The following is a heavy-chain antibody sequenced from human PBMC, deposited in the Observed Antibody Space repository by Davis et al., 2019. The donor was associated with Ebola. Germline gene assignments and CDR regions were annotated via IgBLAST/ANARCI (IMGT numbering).Heavy chain of an antibody. D-gene: IGHD3-3*01. J-gene: IGHJ4*02. CDR2: ISSSGSTI. CDR3: ARDAGDTYYDFWSGYLGY. CDR1: GFTFSDYY. V-gene: IGHV3-11*01. Sequence: GESLKISCAASGFTFSDYYMSWIRQAPGKGLEWVSYISSSGSTIYYADSAKGRFTISRDNATNSLYLQMNSLRAEDTAVYYCARDAGDTYYDFWSGYLGYWGQGTLVTVSS.